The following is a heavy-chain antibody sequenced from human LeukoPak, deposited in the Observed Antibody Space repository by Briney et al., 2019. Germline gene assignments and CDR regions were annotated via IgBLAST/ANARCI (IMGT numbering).Heavy chain of an antibody. CDR3: AREDAVWHDFWRGYYFYYYGMDV. D-gene: IGHD3-3*01. V-gene: IGHV3-21*01. J-gene: IGHJ6*02. CDR1: GFTFSSYS. Sequence: PGGSLRLSCAASGFTFSSYSMNLVRQAPGKGLEWVSSISSSSSYIYYADPVKGRFTISRDNAKNSLYLQMNSLRAEDTAVYYCAREDAVWHDFWRGYYFYYYGMDVWGQGTTVTVSS. CDR2: ISSSSSYI.